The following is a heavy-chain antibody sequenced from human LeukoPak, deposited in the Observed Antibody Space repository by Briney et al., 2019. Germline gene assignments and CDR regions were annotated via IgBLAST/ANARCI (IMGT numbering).Heavy chain of an antibody. CDR3: ARDRGSLTTYYYDSSGYSSDY. CDR1: GYTFTNYG. V-gene: IGHV1-18*01. CDR2: ISAHNGNT. J-gene: IGHJ4*02. D-gene: IGHD3-22*01. Sequence: ASVKVSCKASGYTFTNYGISWVRQAPGQGLEWMGWISAHNGNTIYAQKFQGRVAMTTDTSTTTAYMELRSLRSDDTAVYYCARDRGSLTTYYYDSSGYSSDYWGQGTLVTVSS.